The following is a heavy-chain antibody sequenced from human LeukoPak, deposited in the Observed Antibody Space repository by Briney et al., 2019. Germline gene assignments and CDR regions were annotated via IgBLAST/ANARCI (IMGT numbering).Heavy chain of an antibody. V-gene: IGHV3-7*04. D-gene: IGHD3-10*01. Sequence: GSLRLSCAVSGLKFNSYWISWDRHAQGKVLECVANIKQDGSEIFFVDFVKGRLTISRANAKSSLYLQMNSLRGEDTDVYYCARARYGSGGYFFDFWGQGTPVTVSS. CDR3: ARARYGSGGYFFDF. J-gene: IGHJ4*02. CDR1: GLKFNSYW. CDR2: IKQDGSEI.